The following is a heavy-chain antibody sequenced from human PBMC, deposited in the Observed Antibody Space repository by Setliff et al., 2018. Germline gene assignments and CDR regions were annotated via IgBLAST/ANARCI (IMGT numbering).Heavy chain of an antibody. J-gene: IGHJ4*02. D-gene: IGHD1-26*01. CDR2: IIHSGST. V-gene: IGHV4-34*12. CDR3: ARSFSRSGKFLLDY. Sequence: KPSETLSLTCAVYGGSFSGYYWSWIRQPPGKRLEWIGEIIHSGSTNYNPSLKSRVTISMDTSKNQFSLKVPSVTAADTAVYYCARSFSRSGKFLLDYWGQGAPVTVSS. CDR1: GGSFSGYY.